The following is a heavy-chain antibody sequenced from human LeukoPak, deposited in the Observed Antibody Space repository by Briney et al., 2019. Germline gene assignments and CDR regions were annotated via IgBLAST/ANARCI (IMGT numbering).Heavy chain of an antibody. CDR1: GYTFTSYG. V-gene: IGHV1-8*02. Sequence: ASVKVSCKASGYTFTSYGISWVRQAPGQGLEWMGWMNPNSGNTGNAQKFQGRVTMTRNTSISTAYMELSSLRSEDTAVYYCARGRYYYDSSGSGDVVDYWGQGTLVTVSS. J-gene: IGHJ4*02. CDR3: ARGRYYYDSSGSGDVVDY. D-gene: IGHD3-22*01. CDR2: MNPNSGNT.